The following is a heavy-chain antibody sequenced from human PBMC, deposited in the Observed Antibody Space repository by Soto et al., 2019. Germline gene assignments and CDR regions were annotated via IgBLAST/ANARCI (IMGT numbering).Heavy chain of an antibody. CDR3: SSLAAAPIRKSDYYYGMDV. J-gene: IGHJ6*01. CDR2: INHSGNT. Sequence: QVQLQQWGAGLLKPSETLSLTCAVYGGSFSGYYWSWIRQPPGKGLEWIGEINHSGNTNYNPSLKSRVTISVDTSKNQCSLKLSSVTAADTAVYYCSSLAAAPIRKSDYYYGMDVWGQGTTVTVSS. CDR1: GGSFSGYY. V-gene: IGHV4-34*01. D-gene: IGHD6-13*01.